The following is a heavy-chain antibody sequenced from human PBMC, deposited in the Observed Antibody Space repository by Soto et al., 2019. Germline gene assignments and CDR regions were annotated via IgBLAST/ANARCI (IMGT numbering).Heavy chain of an antibody. CDR2: ISYDGSNK. D-gene: IGHD5-18*01. CDR1: GFTFSSYA. CDR3: ARDRRYSYDSFDY. Sequence: QVQLVESGGAVVQPGRSLRLSCAASGFTFSSYAMHWVRQAPGKGLEWVAVISYDGSNKYYADSVKGRFTIARDNSKNTLYLQMNSLRAEDTAVYYCARDRRYSYDSFDYWGQGTLVTVSS. J-gene: IGHJ4*02. V-gene: IGHV3-30-3*01.